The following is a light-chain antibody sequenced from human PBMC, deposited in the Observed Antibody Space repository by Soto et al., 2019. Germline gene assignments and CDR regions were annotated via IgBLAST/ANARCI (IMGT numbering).Light chain of an antibody. CDR2: WAS. Sequence: DIVMTQSPDSLAVSLGERATINCKSSRSVLYSSNNKNFLTWYQQKPGQPPKLLIYWASTRESGVPDRFSGSGYGTDFPLTISSLQAEDVAVYYCQQYYTTPTFGQGTKVDIK. CDR3: QQYYTTPT. CDR1: RSVLYSSNNKNF. J-gene: IGKJ1*01. V-gene: IGKV4-1*01.